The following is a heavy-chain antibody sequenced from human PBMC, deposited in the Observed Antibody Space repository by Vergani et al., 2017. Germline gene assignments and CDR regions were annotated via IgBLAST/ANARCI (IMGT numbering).Heavy chain of an antibody. CDR2: INPNSGGT. Sequence: QVQLVQSGAEVKKPGASVKVSCKASGYTFTGYYMHWVRQAPGQGLEWMGWINPNSGGTNYAQKFQGRVTMTRDTCISTADMELSRLISDDTAVYYCARDQSIAARTYYYYCGMEVWGQGTTVTVSS. V-gene: IGHV1-2*02. CDR1: GYTFTGYY. J-gene: IGHJ6*02. CDR3: ARDQSIAARTYYYYCGMEV. D-gene: IGHD6-6*01.